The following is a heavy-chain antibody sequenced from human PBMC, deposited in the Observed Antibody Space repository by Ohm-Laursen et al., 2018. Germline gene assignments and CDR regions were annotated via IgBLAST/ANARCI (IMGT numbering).Heavy chain of an antibody. CDR3: AKAGRSGVGATPLAP. CDR2: ISGSGGST. D-gene: IGHD1-26*01. CDR1: GFTFSSYA. V-gene: IGHV3-23*01. J-gene: IGHJ5*02. Sequence: SLRLSCAASGFTFSSYAMSWVRQAPGKGLEWVSAISGSGGSTYYADSVKGRFTISRDNSKNTLYLQMNSLRAEDTAVYYCAKAGRSGVGATPLAPWGQGTLVTVSS.